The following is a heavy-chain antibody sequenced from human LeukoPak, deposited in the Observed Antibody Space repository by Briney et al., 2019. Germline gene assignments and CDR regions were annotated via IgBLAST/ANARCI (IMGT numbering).Heavy chain of an antibody. CDR1: GGSISSYY. D-gene: IGHD1-1*01. CDR3: ARDLRGRGQLERRWTDWFDP. Sequence: PSETLSLTCTVSGGSISSYYWSWIRQPAGKGLGWIGRIYTSGSTNYNPSLKSRVTMSVDTSKNQFSLKLSSVTAADTAVYYCARDLRGRGQLERRWTDWFDPWGQGTLVTVSS. V-gene: IGHV4-4*07. CDR2: IYTSGST. J-gene: IGHJ5*02.